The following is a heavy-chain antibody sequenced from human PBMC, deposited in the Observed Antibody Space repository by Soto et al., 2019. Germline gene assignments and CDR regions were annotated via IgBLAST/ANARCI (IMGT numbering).Heavy chain of an antibody. V-gene: IGHV3-23*04. D-gene: IGHD1-1*01. J-gene: IGHJ4*02. CDR2: LSDNVGTT. CDR3: VKHFIGGRLQSPFDL. CDR1: GVPFGTFT. Sequence: EVQLVESGGGLVQPGGPLRLSCAVSGVPFGTFTMNWVRQAPGKGLEWVSGLSDNVGTTHYAYSVKGRFTISRDKSKKTLYLQMNNLRAEDTAVFYCVKHFIGGRLQSPFDLWGQGTLVTVSS.